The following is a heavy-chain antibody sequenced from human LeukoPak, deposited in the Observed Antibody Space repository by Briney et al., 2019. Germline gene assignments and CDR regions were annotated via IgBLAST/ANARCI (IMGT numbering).Heavy chain of an antibody. CDR3: ANLEYNSSGWYDYYYYMDV. CDR1: GFTFSSYG. D-gene: IGHD6-19*01. CDR2: ISGSGGST. Sequence: PGGSLRLSCAASGFTFSSYGMSWVRQAPGKGLEWVAAISGSGGSTYYADSVKGRFTISRDNSKNTLYLQMNSLRAEDTAVYYCANLEYNSSGWYDYYYYMDVWGKGTTVTVSS. J-gene: IGHJ6*03. V-gene: IGHV3-23*01.